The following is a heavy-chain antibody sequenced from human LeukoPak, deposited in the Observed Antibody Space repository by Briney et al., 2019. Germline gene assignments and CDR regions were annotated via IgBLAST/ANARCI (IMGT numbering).Heavy chain of an antibody. D-gene: IGHD6-13*01. J-gene: IGHJ3*02. V-gene: IGHV5-51*01. Sequence: GESLKISCKGSGYSFTSYWIGWVRQMPGKGLEWMGIIYPGDSDTRYSPSFQGQVTISADKSISTAYLQWSSLKASDTAMYYCARHIPEDIARGAFDIWGQGTMVTVSS. CDR1: GYSFTSYW. CDR3: ARHIPEDIARGAFDI. CDR2: IYPGDSDT.